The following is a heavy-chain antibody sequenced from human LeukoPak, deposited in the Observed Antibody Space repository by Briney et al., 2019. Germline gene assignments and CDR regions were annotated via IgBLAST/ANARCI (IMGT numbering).Heavy chain of an antibody. CDR2: ISGSGGST. CDR3: AKGPGYCSSSWFDP. J-gene: IGHJ5*02. V-gene: IGHV3-23*01. CDR1: GFTFSSYG. D-gene: IGHD6-6*01. Sequence: PGGSLRLSCAPSGFTFSSYGMSWVRQAPGKGLEGGSAISGSGGSTYYADSVKGRFNIYRDNAKNTLYLQMNTLRAEDTSVYHCAKGPGYCSSSWFDPWGQGTLVTVSS.